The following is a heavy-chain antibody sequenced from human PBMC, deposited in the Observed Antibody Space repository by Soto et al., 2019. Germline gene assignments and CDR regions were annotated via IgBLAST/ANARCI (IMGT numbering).Heavy chain of an antibody. D-gene: IGHD2-21*02. CDR2: IGRRSDI. Sequence: GGSLRLSCEASGFSFSTYSMHWVRQAPGEGLEWVSSIGRRSDIYYADSVKGRFTISRDNAKNSVSLQMNSLRDEDTAVYYCAREETAWPLAYGLDVWGQGTTVTVSS. CDR1: GFSFSTYS. J-gene: IGHJ6*02. V-gene: IGHV3-21*01. CDR3: AREETAWPLAYGLDV.